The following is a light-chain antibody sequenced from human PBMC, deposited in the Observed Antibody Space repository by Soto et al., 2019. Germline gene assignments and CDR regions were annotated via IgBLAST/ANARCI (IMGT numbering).Light chain of an antibody. CDR2: CAS. Sequence: EIVMTQSPATLSVSPGERATPSCRASQSTNNYLSWYQQKPGQAPRLLIDCASTRATGIPARFSGSGSETDFTLTISRLESEDFAVYYCQQYNSSPLTFGGGTKVEIK. CDR3: QQYNSSPLT. CDR1: QSTNNY. J-gene: IGKJ4*01. V-gene: IGKV3-15*01.